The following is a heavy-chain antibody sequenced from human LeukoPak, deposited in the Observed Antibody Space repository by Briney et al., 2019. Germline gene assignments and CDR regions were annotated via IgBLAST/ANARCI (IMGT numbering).Heavy chain of an antibody. CDR3: AKEGRITMVRGVIRGSRWFDP. CDR2: ISGSGDST. V-gene: IGHV3-23*01. Sequence: GGSLRLSCAASGFPFSSYAMSWVRQAPGKGLEWVSAISGSGDSTYYADSVKGRFTISRDNSKNTLYLQMNSLRAEDTAVYYCAKEGRITMVRGVIRGSRWFDPWGQGTLVTVSS. J-gene: IGHJ5*02. CDR1: GFPFSSYA. D-gene: IGHD3-10*01.